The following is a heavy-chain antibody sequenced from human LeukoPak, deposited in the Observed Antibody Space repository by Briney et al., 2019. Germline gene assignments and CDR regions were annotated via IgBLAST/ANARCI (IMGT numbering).Heavy chain of an antibody. V-gene: IGHV3-74*01. Sequence: GGSLRLSCAASGFTFSSDWMHWVRQAPGKGLVWVSRINRDGRSTTYADSVKGRFTISRDNAKNSLYLQMNSLRAEDTAVYYCATGEGGSYYDSRGYYSDIWGQGTMVTVSS. D-gene: IGHD3-22*01. CDR3: ATGEGGSYYDSRGYYSDI. CDR2: INRDGRST. CDR1: GFTFSSDW. J-gene: IGHJ3*02.